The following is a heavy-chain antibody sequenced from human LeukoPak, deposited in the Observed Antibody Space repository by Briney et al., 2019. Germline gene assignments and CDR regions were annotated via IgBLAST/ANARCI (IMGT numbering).Heavy chain of an antibody. CDR1: GGSFSGYH. D-gene: IGHD3-22*01. V-gene: IGHV4-34*01. Sequence: PSETLSLTCVVFGGSFSGYHWTWIRQSPGKGLEWIGQINHSGSANYNRSLKSRVTITIESSKNQFSLELSSVTAADSAMYYCARGKHDSSDYSGGWYYFDYWGQGSLVTVSS. CDR3: ARGKHDSSDYSGGWYYFDY. J-gene: IGHJ4*02. CDR2: INHSGSA.